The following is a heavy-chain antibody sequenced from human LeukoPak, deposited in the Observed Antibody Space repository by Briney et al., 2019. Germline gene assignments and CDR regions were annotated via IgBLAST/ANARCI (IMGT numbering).Heavy chain of an antibody. D-gene: IGHD2-15*01. CDR1: GFTFSSYA. J-gene: IGHJ6*02. CDR3: ATTPYCSAGSCYFYFGMDV. CDR2: VKKDGSEK. V-gene: IGHV3-7*01. Sequence: GGSLRLSCAASGFTFSSYAMSWVRQAPGKGLEWVANVKKDGSEKYYADSVRGRFTISRDNAKSSLYLQMNSLRAEDTAVYYCATTPYCSAGSCYFYFGMDVWGQGTTVTVSS.